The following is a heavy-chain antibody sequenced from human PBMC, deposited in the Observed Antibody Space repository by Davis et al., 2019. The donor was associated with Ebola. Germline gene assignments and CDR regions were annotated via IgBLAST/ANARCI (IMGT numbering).Heavy chain of an antibody. V-gene: IGHV1-18*01. D-gene: IGHD5-12*01. CDR3: ARDRGGYDGNWFDP. CDR1: GYTFTSYG. Sequence: AASVKVSCKASGYTFTSYGISWVRQAPGQGLEWMGWISAYNGNTNYAQKLQGRVTMTTDTSTSTAYMELRSLRSDDTAVYYCARDRGGYDGNWFDPWGQGTLVTVSS. J-gene: IGHJ5*02. CDR2: ISAYNGNT.